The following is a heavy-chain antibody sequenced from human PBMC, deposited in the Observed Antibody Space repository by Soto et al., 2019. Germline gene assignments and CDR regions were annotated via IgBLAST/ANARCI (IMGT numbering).Heavy chain of an antibody. D-gene: IGHD3-16*01. V-gene: IGHV3-30*03. J-gene: IGHJ4*02. Sequence: HVQLVESGGGVVRPGKSLTVSCTGSGFVFGGYGIHWVRQTPGKGLEWLAMTSYDGSNKYFADSVKGRFTISRDNSKNTVYLQMDNLSLEDTAVYYCARGGDVFDYWGRGTLVTVSS. CDR2: TSYDGSNK. CDR3: ARGGDVFDY. CDR1: GFVFGGYG.